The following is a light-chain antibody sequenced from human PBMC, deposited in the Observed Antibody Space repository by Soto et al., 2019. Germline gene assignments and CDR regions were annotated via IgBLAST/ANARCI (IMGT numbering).Light chain of an antibody. J-gene: IGKJ1*01. CDR2: GAS. V-gene: IGKV3-15*01. Sequence: EVVLTQSPATLSVSPGDGATLSCRASQSISTNLAWYQQKPGQAPSLLVYGASTRATGIPARFSGSGSGTEFSLTISSLQPEDFAFYYCQHYNNWPPSTFGQGTKVDI. CDR3: QHYNNWPPST. CDR1: QSISTN.